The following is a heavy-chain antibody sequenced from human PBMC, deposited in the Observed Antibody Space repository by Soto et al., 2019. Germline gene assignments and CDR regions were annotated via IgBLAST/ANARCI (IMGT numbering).Heavy chain of an antibody. J-gene: IGHJ4*02. V-gene: IGHV1-18*01. D-gene: IGHD6-19*01. CDR3: ASEVAVAGSFDY. CDR1: GYTFTSYG. CDR2: ISAYNGNT. Sequence: ASVKVSCKASGYTFTSYGISWVRQAPGQGLEWMGWISAYNGNTNYAQKLQGRVTMTTDTSTSTAYMELRSLRSDATAVYYCASEVAVAGSFDYWGQGTLVTVSS.